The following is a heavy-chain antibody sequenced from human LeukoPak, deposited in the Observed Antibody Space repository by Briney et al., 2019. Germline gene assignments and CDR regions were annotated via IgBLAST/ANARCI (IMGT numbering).Heavy chain of an antibody. Sequence: SETLSLTCTVPGGSISSYYWSWSRQPTGKGLQWIGYIYYSGSTNYNPSLKSRVTISVDTSKNQFSLKLSSVTAADTAVYYCARSPEIVATIADFDYWGQGTLVTVSS. V-gene: IGHV4-59*01. J-gene: IGHJ4*02. CDR3: ARSPEIVATIADFDY. CDR1: GGSISSYY. CDR2: IYYSGST. D-gene: IGHD5-12*01.